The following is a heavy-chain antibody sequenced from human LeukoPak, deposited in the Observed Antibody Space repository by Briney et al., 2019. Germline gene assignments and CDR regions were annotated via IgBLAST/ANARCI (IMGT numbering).Heavy chain of an antibody. CDR3: ARESDAFDI. CDR2: IYYTGTT. Sequence: PSETLSLTCTVSGGSISSYYWSWIRQPPGEGLEWIGYIYYTGTTNYNPSLQSRVTVSMDTSKNQFSLKLSSVTAADTAVYYCARESDAFDIWGQGTMVTVSS. CDR1: GGSISSYY. J-gene: IGHJ3*02. V-gene: IGHV4-59*01.